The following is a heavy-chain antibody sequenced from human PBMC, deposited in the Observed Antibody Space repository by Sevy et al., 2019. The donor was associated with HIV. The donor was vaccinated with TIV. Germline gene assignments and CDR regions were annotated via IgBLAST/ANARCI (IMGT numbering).Heavy chain of an antibody. CDR1: AFSLSNYY. CDR3: AREGVIYDDDGRDFDDAFDI. D-gene: IGHD2-21*01. CDR2: IKQGGNEQ. V-gene: IGHV3-7*01. Sequence: GGSLRLSCAASAFSLSNYYMTWVRQAPGKGLKWVANIKQGGNEQFYLESVKGRFTISRDDSKNSVYLQMTSLRAEDTAVYYCAREGVIYDDDGRDFDDAFDIWGHGTMVTVSS. J-gene: IGHJ3*02.